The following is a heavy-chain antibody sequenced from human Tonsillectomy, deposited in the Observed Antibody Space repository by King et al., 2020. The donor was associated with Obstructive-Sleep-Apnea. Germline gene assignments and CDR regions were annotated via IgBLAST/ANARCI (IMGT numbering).Heavy chain of an antibody. CDR2: INQEGREE. J-gene: IGHJ4*02. V-gene: IGHV3-7*01. D-gene: IGHD6-6*01. CDR3: AGSIALGY. Sequence: QLVQSGGTLVQPGGSLRLSCVASGFSYSEYWMSWVRQAPGEGLEWVANINQEGREEHYVDSVKGRFTISRDNAKNSVYLEMNSRRAEDTAVYYCAGSIALGYWGQGTLVTVSS. CDR1: GFSYSEYW.